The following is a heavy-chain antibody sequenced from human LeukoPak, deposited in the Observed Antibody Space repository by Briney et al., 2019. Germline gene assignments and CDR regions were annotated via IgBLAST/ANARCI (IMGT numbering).Heavy chain of an antibody. CDR3: AKKVVVGATSPYSDFQD. CDR2: ISGSGVTT. CDR1: GFTFTSYA. V-gene: IGHV3-23*01. Sequence: GGSLRLSCVASGFTFTSYAMSWVRQAPAKGLEWVSTISGSGVTTHYAGSVKGRFSISRDNSKNTLYLHMNSLRAEDTALYYCAKKVVVGATSPYSDFQDWGQGTLVTVSS. D-gene: IGHD1-26*01. J-gene: IGHJ1*01.